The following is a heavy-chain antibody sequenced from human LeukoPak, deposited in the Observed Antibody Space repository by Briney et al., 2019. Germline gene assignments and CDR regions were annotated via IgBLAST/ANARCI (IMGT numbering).Heavy chain of an antibody. CDR1: GYTFTSYG. Sequence: ASVKVSCKASGYTFTSYGISWVRQAPGQGLEWMGWISAYNGNTNYAQKLQGRVTMTTDTSTSTAYMELRSLRSDDTAVYYCARVVLDDSSGYLNRLYNWFDPWGQGTLVTVSS. CDR3: ARVVLDDSSGYLNRLYNWFDP. CDR2: ISAYNGNT. J-gene: IGHJ5*02. V-gene: IGHV1-18*01. D-gene: IGHD3-22*01.